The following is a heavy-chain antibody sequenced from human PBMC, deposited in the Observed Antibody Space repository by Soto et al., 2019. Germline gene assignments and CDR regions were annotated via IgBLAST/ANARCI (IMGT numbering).Heavy chain of an antibody. CDR3: TTRGALGY. Sequence: EVQLVESGGGLVKPGESLRLSCAASDLSFSNAYINWVRQAPGKGLEWFVRIKSKTDGGTIDYAAPVKGRFIISRDDSSNTVYLQMNSVQTEDTAVYYCTTRGALGYWGQGTLVTVSS. V-gene: IGHV3-15*07. J-gene: IGHJ4*02. CDR2: IKSKTDGGTI. CDR1: DLSFSNAY. D-gene: IGHD2-15*01.